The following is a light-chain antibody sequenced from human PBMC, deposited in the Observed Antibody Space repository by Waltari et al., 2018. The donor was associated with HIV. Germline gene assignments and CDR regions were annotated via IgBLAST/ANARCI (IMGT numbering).Light chain of an antibody. J-gene: IGLJ2*01. CDR3: SPYTSNSVF. Sequence: QSALTQPASVSGSPGQSITIPCTGTRIDAACYSYVACYPPTPGKAPKVIIHDGTNRPSGVSYRFSGSKSDDSASLTISGLQAEDEAVYFCSPYTSNSVFFGGGTRLTVL. CDR1: RIDAACYSY. CDR2: DGT. V-gene: IGLV2-14*03.